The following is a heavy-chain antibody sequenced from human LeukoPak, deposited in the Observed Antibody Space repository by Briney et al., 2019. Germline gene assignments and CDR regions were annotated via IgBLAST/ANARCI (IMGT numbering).Heavy chain of an antibody. CDR3: ARHEGMVAASFDY. J-gene: IGHJ4*02. CDR1: GGSMSSTSY. V-gene: IGHV4-39*01. CDR2: TYYSGST. Sequence: SETLSLTCTVSGGSMSSTSYWGWIRQPPGKGLEWIGSTYYSGSTYYHPSLKSRVTISVDTSNNLFSLKLTSVTAADTAVYYCARHEGMVAASFDYWGQGTLVTVSS. D-gene: IGHD2-15*01.